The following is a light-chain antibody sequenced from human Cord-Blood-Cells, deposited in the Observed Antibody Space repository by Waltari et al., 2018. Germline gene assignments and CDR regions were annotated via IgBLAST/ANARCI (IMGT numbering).Light chain of an antibody. Sequence: QSALTQPASVSGSPGQSITISCTGTSSYVGGYNYVSWYQQHPGKAPKPMIYDVSKRPSGVSNRFSGSKSGNTASLTISGLQAEDEADYYCSSYTSSSTWVFGGGTKLTVL. J-gene: IGLJ3*02. CDR3: SSYTSSSTWV. CDR2: DVS. V-gene: IGLV2-14*01. CDR1: SSYVGGYNY.